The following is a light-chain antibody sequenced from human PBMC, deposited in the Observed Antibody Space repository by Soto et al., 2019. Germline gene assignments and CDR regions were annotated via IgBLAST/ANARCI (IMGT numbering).Light chain of an antibody. J-gene: IGKJ2*01. CDR3: QQYGSSPPMYT. CDR2: GAY. Sequence: EIVLTQSPGTLSLSPGERATLSCRASQSVSGSYLAWYQQKPGQAPRLLIYGAYSRATGIPDRFSGSGSGTDFTLTISRLEPEDFAVYYCQQYGSSPPMYTFGQGTKLGIK. V-gene: IGKV3-20*01. CDR1: QSVSGSY.